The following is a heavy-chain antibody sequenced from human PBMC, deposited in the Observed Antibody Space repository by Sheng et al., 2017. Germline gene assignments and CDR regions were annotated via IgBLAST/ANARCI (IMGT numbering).Heavy chain of an antibody. V-gene: IGHV3-15*01. J-gene: IGHJ4*02. D-gene: IGHD5-12*01. CDR3: ATLSHYGPNDGYNLN. Sequence: EVQLVESGGGLVKPGGSLRLSCAASGFTFRIAWMSWVRQAPGKGLEWVGRIKSKTDGGTIDYAAPVKGRLTISRDDSKNTLYLQMNSLKTEDTAVYYCATLSHYGPNDGYNLNWGQGTLVTVSS. CDR2: IKSKTDGGTI. CDR1: GFTFRIAW.